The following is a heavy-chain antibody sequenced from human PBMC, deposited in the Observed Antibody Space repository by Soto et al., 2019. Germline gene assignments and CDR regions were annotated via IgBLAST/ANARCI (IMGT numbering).Heavy chain of an antibody. D-gene: IGHD6-13*01. CDR2: IDPGDSDS. Sequence: PGESLKTSRKGPGFSFTSYWLNWVRQIPGKGLEWMGIIDPGDSDSRYSPSFQGQVTISADKSIDTAYLQWRSLKASDTAVYYCARHHGSPGTYFGLDVWGQGTTVTVSS. CDR1: GFSFTSYW. CDR3: ARHHGSPGTYFGLDV. V-gene: IGHV5-51*01. J-gene: IGHJ6*02.